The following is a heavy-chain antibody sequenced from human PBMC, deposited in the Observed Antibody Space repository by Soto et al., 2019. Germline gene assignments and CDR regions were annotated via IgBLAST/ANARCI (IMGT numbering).Heavy chain of an antibody. Sequence: GVLRLSCAASGFTFSSYAMSWVRQAPGKGLEWVSAISGSGGSTYYADSVKGRFTISRDNSKNTLYLQMNSLRAEDTAVYYCAKDMCFDPAYNWFDPWGQGTLVTVSS. CDR2: ISGSGGST. D-gene: IGHD3-9*01. CDR1: GFTFSSYA. CDR3: AKDMCFDPAYNWFDP. J-gene: IGHJ5*02. V-gene: IGHV3-23*01.